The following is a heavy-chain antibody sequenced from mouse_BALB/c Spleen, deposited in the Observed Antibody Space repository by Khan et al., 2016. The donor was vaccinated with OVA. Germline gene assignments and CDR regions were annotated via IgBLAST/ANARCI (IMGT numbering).Heavy chain of an antibody. CDR3: ARPPYVSHTLDH. CDR1: GYTFTNYG. CDR2: INTYTGDP. J-gene: IGHJ4*01. Sequence: QIQLVQSGPELKKPGETVKISCKASGYTFTNYGMNWVKQSPGKALKWMGWINTYTGDPTYADDFKGRFAFSLETSASTAFLQINNLKNEDTATYFCARPPYVSHTLDHWGQGTSVTVSS. V-gene: IGHV9-3-1*01. D-gene: IGHD1-1*01.